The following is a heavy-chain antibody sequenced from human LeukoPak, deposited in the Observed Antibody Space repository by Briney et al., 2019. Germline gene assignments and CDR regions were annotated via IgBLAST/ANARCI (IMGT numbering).Heavy chain of an antibody. D-gene: IGHD3/OR15-3a*01. CDR3: GRTSYYYDL. V-gene: IGHV3-7*01. CDR2: INPDGTAK. J-gene: IGHJ4*02. Sequence: GGSLRLSCAASGFTFSTYWMSWVRQAPGKGLERVANINPDGTAKYYADSMKGRFAISRDNALNSLYLQMNSLAAEDTAVYYCGRTSYYYDLWGQGTLVTVSS. CDR1: GFTFSTYW.